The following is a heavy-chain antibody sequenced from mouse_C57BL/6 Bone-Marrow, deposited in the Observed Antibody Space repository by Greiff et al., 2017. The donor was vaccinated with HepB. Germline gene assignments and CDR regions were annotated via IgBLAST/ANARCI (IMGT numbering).Heavy chain of an antibody. CDR1: GYTFTSYW. D-gene: IGHD2-2*01. CDR3: ARRGSTMVTTYYFDY. V-gene: IGHV1-55*01. Sequence: QVQLQQPGAELVKPGASVKMSCKASGYTFTSYWITWVKQRPGQGLEWIGDIYPGSGSTNYNEKFKSKATLTVDTSSSTAYMQLSSLTSEDSAVYYCARRGSTMVTTYYFDYWGQGTTLTVSS. CDR2: IYPGSGST. J-gene: IGHJ2*01.